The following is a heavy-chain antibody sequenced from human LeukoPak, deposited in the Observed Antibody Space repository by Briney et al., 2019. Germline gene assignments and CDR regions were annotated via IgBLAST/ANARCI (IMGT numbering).Heavy chain of an antibody. J-gene: IGHJ4*02. D-gene: IGHD6-6*01. CDR3: AKGLVHDY. Sequence: GGSLRLSCAASGFTFSSYAMNWVRQAPGKGLERVAVIWYDGSNKYYADSVKGRFTISRDNSKNTLYLQMNSLRVEDTAVYYCAKGLVHDYWGQGTLVTVSS. V-gene: IGHV3-33*06. CDR1: GFTFSSYA. CDR2: IWYDGSNK.